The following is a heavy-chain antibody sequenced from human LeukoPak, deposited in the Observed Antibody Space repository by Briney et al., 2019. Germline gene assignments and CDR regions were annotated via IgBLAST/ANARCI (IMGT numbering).Heavy chain of an antibody. CDR3: AKDKEATTGTTPFFDC. CDR1: GFTFSNYG. CDR2: ISGSIGRT. Sequence: GGSLRLSCAASGFTFSNYGMTWVRQAPGKGLEWVSTISGSIGRTYYAGSAKGRFTVSRDNSKNTLYLQMNSLRAEDTALYYCAKDKEATTGTTPFFDCWGQGTLVTVSS. D-gene: IGHD1-7*01. J-gene: IGHJ4*02. V-gene: IGHV3-23*01.